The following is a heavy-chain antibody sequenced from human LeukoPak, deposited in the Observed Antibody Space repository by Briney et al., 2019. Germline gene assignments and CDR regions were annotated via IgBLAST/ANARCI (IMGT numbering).Heavy chain of an antibody. J-gene: IGHJ4*02. Sequence: PPGGSLRLSCGASGFTFRTSWMNWVRQAPGKGLEWVASINPDGSEKYSVDSVKGRFTISRDNAKNSLYLQMSSLRAEDTAVYYCARDRGYSSFDYWGQGTLVTVSS. CDR3: ARDRGYSSFDY. V-gene: IGHV3-7*01. D-gene: IGHD6-19*01. CDR2: INPDGSEK. CDR1: GFTFRTSW.